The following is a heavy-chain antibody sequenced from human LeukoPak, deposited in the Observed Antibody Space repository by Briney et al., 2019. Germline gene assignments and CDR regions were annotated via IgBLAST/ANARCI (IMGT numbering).Heavy chain of an antibody. CDR2: IYYSGST. Sequence: SETLSLTCTVSGGSISSSSYYWGWIRQPPGKGLEWIGSIYYSGSTYYNPSLKSRVTISVDTSKNQFSLKLSSVTAADTAVYYCARHRTDPDIVATDSNSGIDYWGQGTLVTVSS. CDR1: GGSISSSSYY. CDR3: ARHRTDPDIVATDSNSGIDY. V-gene: IGHV4-39*01. D-gene: IGHD5-12*01. J-gene: IGHJ4*02.